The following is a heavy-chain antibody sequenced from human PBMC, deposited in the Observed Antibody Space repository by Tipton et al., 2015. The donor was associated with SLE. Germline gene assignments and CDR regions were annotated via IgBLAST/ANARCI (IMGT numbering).Heavy chain of an antibody. V-gene: IGHV4-61*02. CDR2: MYTSGKT. Sequence: TLSLTCIVSGGSISSGSHYWSWIRQPAGKGLEWIGRMYTSGKTNYNPSLKSRVTISEGMSKNQFSLKLSSVTAADTAVYYCARHGRIAARDWYFDLWGRGTLVTVSS. CDR3: ARHGRIAARDWYFDL. J-gene: IGHJ2*01. D-gene: IGHD6-6*01. CDR1: GGSISSGSHY.